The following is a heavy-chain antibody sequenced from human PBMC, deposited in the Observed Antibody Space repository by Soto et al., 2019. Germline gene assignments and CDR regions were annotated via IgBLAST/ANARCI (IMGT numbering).Heavy chain of an antibody. CDR3: ARILYDILTGDYYMDV. Sequence: ASVKVSCKASGYTFTSYDINWVRQATGQGLEWMGWMNPNSGNTGYAQKFQGRVTMTRNTSISTAYMELSSLRSEDTAVYYCARILYDILTGDYYMDVWGKGTTVTVPS. CDR2: MNPNSGNT. D-gene: IGHD3-9*01. V-gene: IGHV1-8*01. CDR1: GYTFTSYD. J-gene: IGHJ6*03.